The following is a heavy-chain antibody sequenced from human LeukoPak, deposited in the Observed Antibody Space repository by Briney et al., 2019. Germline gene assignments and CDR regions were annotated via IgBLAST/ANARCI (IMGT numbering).Heavy chain of an antibody. Sequence: PSETLSLTCNVTGGSISSSYYYWGWLRQPPGEGLEWIGSMYYSGSTYYNPSLKSRVTISIDTSKNHFSLELNSVTAADTAVYYCASQRKTGEPYYFDYWGQGTLVTVSS. CDR1: GGSISSSYYY. CDR3: ASQRKTGEPYYFDY. CDR2: MYYSGST. J-gene: IGHJ4*02. D-gene: IGHD7-27*01. V-gene: IGHV4-39*02.